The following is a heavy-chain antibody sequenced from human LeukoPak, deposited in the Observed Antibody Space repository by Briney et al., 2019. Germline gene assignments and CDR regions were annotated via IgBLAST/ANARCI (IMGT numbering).Heavy chain of an antibody. Sequence: KSSETLSLTCTVSGGSISSYYWSWIRQPAGKGLEWIGRIYTSGSTNYNPSLKSRVTMSVDTSKNQFSLKLSSVTAADTAVYYCARDLPCLGSGGSCYDYWGQGTLVTVSS. CDR2: IYTSGST. D-gene: IGHD2-15*01. CDR3: ARDLPCLGSGGSCYDY. V-gene: IGHV4-4*07. J-gene: IGHJ4*02. CDR1: GGSISSYY.